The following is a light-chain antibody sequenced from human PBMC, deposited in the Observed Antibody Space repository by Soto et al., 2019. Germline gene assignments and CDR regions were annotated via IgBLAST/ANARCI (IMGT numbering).Light chain of an antibody. CDR3: SSYTSSRTYI. Sequence: QSALAQPASGSGYPGQSITISCTGTSSDVGGYNYVSWYQQHPGKAPKLIFYDVSNRPSGVSNRFSGSKSGNTASLTISGLQAEDEADYYCSSYTSSRTYIFGTGTKLTVL. CDR1: SSDVGGYNY. CDR2: DVS. V-gene: IGLV2-14*03. J-gene: IGLJ1*01.